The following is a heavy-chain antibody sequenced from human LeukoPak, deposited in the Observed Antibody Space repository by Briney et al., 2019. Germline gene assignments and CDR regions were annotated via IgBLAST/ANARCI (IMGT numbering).Heavy chain of an antibody. D-gene: IGHD3-10*01. Sequence: PSETLSLTCTVSGGSISSYYWSWIRQPPGKGLEWIGYIYYSGSTNYNPSPKSRVTISVDTSKNQFSLKLSSVTAADTAVYYCARAQLLWFGGPYDYWGQGTLVTVYS. CDR2: IYYSGST. CDR1: GGSISSYY. CDR3: ARAQLLWFGGPYDY. J-gene: IGHJ4*02. V-gene: IGHV4-59*01.